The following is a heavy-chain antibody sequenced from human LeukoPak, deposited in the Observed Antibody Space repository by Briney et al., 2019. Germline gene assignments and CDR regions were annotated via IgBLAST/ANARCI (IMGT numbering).Heavy chain of an antibody. D-gene: IGHD3-3*01. V-gene: IGHV4-4*07. CDR2: IYTSGST. Sequence: SETLSLTCTVSGGSISSYYWSWIRQPAGKGLEWIGRIYTSGSTNYNPSLKSRVTMSVDTSKNQFSLKLSSVTAADTAVYYCARMGRNDYDFWSGYYTPYNWFDPWGQGTLVTVSS. CDR1: GGSISSYY. J-gene: IGHJ5*02. CDR3: ARMGRNDYDFWSGYYTPYNWFDP.